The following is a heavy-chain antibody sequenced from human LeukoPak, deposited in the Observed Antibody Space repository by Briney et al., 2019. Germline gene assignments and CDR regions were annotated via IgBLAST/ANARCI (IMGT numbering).Heavy chain of an antibody. CDR2: IYYSGST. V-gene: IGHV4-59*08. Sequence: SETLSLTCTVSGGSISSYYWSWIRQPPGKGLGWIGYIYYSGSTNYNPSLKGRVTISVDTSKNQFSLKLSSVTAADTAVYYCARPNQWLVRVGAFDIWGQGTMVTVSS. CDR3: ARPNQWLVRVGAFDI. CDR1: GGSISSYY. D-gene: IGHD6-19*01. J-gene: IGHJ3*02.